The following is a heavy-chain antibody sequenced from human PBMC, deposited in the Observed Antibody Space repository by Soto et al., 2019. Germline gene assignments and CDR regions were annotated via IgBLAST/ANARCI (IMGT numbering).Heavy chain of an antibody. V-gene: IGHV3-23*01. D-gene: IGHD3-22*01. CDR2: ISGSGGST. Sequence: GGSLRLSCAASGFTFSSYAMSWVRQAPGKGLEWVSAISGSGGSTYYADPVKGRFTISRDNSKNTLYLQMNSLRAEDTAVYYCAKGSPYYYDSSGSLVYYFDYWGQGTLVTVSS. CDR1: GFTFSSYA. CDR3: AKGSPYYYDSSGSLVYYFDY. J-gene: IGHJ4*02.